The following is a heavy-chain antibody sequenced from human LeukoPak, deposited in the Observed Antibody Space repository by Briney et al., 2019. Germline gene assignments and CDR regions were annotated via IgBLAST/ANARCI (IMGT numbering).Heavy chain of an antibody. V-gene: IGHV4-34*01. CDR2: INHSGST. D-gene: IGHD3-10*01. Sequence: PSETLSLTCAVYGGSFSGFHWNWIRQPPGKGLEWIGDINHSGSTHYNPSLTSRVTISVDTSKNQFSLKLSSVTAADTAVYYCARRPMVRGIDYWGQGTLVTVSS. CDR3: ARRPMVRGIDY. J-gene: IGHJ4*02. CDR1: GGSFSGFH.